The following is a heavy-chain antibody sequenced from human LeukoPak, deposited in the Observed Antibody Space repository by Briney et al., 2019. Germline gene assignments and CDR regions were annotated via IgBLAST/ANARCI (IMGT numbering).Heavy chain of an antibody. J-gene: IGHJ5*02. Sequence: GGTLRLSCAASGFTFSNYGMSWVRQAPGKGLEWVSASSGSHGTTYYADSVKGRFTISRDDSKNTLYLQMNSLRAEDTAVYYCARFRSSWYEDNWFDPWSQGTLVTVSS. V-gene: IGHV3-23*01. D-gene: IGHD6-13*01. CDR2: SSGSHGTT. CDR1: GFTFSNYG. CDR3: ARFRSSWYEDNWFDP.